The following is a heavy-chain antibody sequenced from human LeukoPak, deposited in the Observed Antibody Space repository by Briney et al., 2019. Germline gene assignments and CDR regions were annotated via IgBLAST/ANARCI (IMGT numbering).Heavy chain of an antibody. CDR3: AKAYCGGDCYSFDY. CDR2: ITASGDNT. J-gene: IGHJ4*02. CDR1: GFTFSSYT. Sequence: GGSLRLSCAASGFTFSSYTMSWVRQAPGQGLQWVSTITASGDNTAYADSVKGRFTISRDNSKNTLSVQMNSLRAEDTAIYYCAKAYCGGDCYSFDYWGQGTLVTVSS. D-gene: IGHD2-21*02. V-gene: IGHV3-23*01.